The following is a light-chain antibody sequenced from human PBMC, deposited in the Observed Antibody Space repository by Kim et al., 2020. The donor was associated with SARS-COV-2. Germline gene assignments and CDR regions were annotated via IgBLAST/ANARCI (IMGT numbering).Light chain of an antibody. J-gene: IGKJ1*01. CDR1: QYINNF. V-gene: IGKV1-27*01. Sequence: ASVGDRATITGRASQYINNFLAWYQQKPGKPPNLLIYDVSSLRPGVPSRFSVSGSGTDFTLTISSLQPEDVATYFCQKYNSAPWTFGQGTKVEIK. CDR2: DVS. CDR3: QKYNSAPWT.